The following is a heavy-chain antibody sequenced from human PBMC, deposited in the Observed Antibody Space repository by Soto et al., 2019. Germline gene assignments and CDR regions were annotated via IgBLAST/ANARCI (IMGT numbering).Heavy chain of an antibody. CDR1: GFTFDDYA. CDR2: ISWNSGSI. CDR3: PKDMSHYDFWSGSVDY. D-gene: IGHD3-3*01. J-gene: IGHJ4*02. Sequence: EVQLVESGGGLVQPGRSLRLSCAASGFTFDDYAMHWVRQAPGKGLEWVSGISWNSGSIGYADSVKGRFTISRDNAKNSLYLQMNSLRAEVTALYYCPKDMSHYDFWSGSVDYWGQGTLVTVSS. V-gene: IGHV3-9*01.